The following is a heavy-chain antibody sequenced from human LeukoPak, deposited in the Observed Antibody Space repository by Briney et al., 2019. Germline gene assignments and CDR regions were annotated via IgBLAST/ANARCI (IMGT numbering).Heavy chain of an antibody. CDR1: GGSISSSSYY. J-gene: IGHJ4*02. Sequence: SETLSLTCTVSGGSISSSSYYWGWIRQPPGKGLEWIGSIYYSGSTYYNPSLKSRVTISVDTSKNQFSLKLSSVTAADTAVYYCARRDDFWSGRVDYWGQGTLVTVPS. CDR2: IYYSGST. CDR3: ARRDDFWSGRVDY. V-gene: IGHV4-39*01. D-gene: IGHD3-3*01.